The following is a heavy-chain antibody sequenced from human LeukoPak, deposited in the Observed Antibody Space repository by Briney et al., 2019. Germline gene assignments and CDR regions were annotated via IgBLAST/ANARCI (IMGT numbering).Heavy chain of an antibody. CDR2: ISYDGSNK. J-gene: IGHJ4*02. D-gene: IGHD3-22*01. CDR3: ARDHYYDSSGYLDY. V-gene: IGHV3-30-3*01. Sequence: GGSLRLSCAASGFTFSSYAMHWVRQAPGKGLEWVAVISYDGSNKYYADSVKGRLTISRDNSKNTLYLQMNSLRAEDTAVYYCARDHYYDSSGYLDYWGQGTLVTVSS. CDR1: GFTFSSYA.